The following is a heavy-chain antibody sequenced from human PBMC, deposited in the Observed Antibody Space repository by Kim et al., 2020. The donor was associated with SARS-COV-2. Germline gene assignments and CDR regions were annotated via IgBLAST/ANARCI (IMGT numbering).Heavy chain of an antibody. CDR3: AKAHDTSCYHFEKGSDC. D-gene: IGHD3-22*01. V-gene: IGHV3-23*01. Sequence: GGSLRLSCASSGFTFSTYAMPWVRQAPEKGLEWVSSISGSTGATYYADSVKGRFTISRDNSRNTLFLQMHSLRAEDSALYYCAKAHDTSCYHFEKGSDCWGQGTLVTVSP. CDR1: GFTFSTYA. CDR2: ISGSTGAT. J-gene: IGHJ4*02.